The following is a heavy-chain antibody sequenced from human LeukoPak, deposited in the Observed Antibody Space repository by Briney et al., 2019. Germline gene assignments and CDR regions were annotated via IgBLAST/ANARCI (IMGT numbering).Heavy chain of an antibody. V-gene: IGHV4-34*01. D-gene: IGHD3-22*01. CDR1: GGSFSGYY. Sequence: SETLSLTCAAYGGSFSGYYWNWIRQPPGKGLDWIGEINHSGSTNYNPSLKSRLTISVATSKNQFSLKLSSVTAADTAVYYCARVGDSRVYCFDYWGQGTLVTVSS. CDR3: ARVGDSRVYCFDY. J-gene: IGHJ4*02. CDR2: INHSGST.